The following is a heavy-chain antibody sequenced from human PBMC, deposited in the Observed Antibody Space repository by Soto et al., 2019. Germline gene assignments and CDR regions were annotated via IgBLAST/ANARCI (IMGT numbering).Heavy chain of an antibody. V-gene: IGHV1-18*01. Sequence: QVHLFRSGAKVKNPGPSGTVSCKPSGHPFTRYAIGWGRQSPVQGLEGRGWTNTHNGKPNYAQNVQGRVTLTTDTSTSTAYMELRSLRSNDTAIYYCAMVDVYVTPSPQDVWGQGTTVIVSS. CDR2: TNTHNGKP. CDR1: GHPFTRYA. CDR3: AMVDVYVTPSPQDV. J-gene: IGHJ6*02. D-gene: IGHD3-16*01.